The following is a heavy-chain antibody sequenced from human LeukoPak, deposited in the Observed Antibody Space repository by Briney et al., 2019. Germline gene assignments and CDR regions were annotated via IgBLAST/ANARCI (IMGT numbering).Heavy chain of an antibody. Sequence: GGSLRLSCAASGFTFRNYWMRWVRQAPGKGLEWVANIKEDGSEKYYVDSVKGRFTISRDNAKNSLYLQMNSLRAEDTAVYYCARNSNRYVDVWGKGTTVTISS. D-gene: IGHD2/OR15-2a*01. V-gene: IGHV3-7*01. CDR1: GFTFRNYW. J-gene: IGHJ6*03. CDR2: IKEDGSEK. CDR3: ARNSNRYVDV.